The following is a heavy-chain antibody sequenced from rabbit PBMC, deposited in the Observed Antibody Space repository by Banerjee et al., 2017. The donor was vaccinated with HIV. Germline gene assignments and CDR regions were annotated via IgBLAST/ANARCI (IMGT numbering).Heavy chain of an antibody. V-gene: IGHV1S45*01. CDR2: IDSGNGYT. CDR3: ARRTTSGSGYYFDL. Sequence: QEQLEESGGDLVKPGGTLTLTCKASGIDFSSHYYMCWVRQAPGKGLEWIGCIDSGNGYTWYANWAKGRFTISKTSSTTVTLQMTSLTAADTATYFCARRTTSGSGYYFDLWGPGTLVTVS. D-gene: IGHD1-1*01. CDR1: GIDFSSHYY. J-gene: IGHJ4*01.